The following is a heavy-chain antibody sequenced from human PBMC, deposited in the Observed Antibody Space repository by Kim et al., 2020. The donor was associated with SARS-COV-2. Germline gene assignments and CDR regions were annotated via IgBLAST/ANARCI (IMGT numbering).Heavy chain of an antibody. J-gene: IGHJ5*02. Sequence: SETLSLTCTVSGGSISSYYWSWIRQPPGKGLEWIGYIYYSGSTNYNPSLKSRVTISVDTSKNQFSLKLSSVTAADTAVDYCARAGRITIFGVVGWFDPWGQGTLVTVSS. V-gene: IGHV4-59*01. CDR3: ARAGRITIFGVVGWFDP. CDR2: IYYSGST. D-gene: IGHD3-3*01. CDR1: GGSISSYY.